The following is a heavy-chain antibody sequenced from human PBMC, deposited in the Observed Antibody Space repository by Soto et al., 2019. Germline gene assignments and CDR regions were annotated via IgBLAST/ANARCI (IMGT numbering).Heavy chain of an antibody. CDR3: ARFRYKWTSSGVDV. CDR1: GDSPDTYY. CDR2: KFPRGSS. J-gene: IGHJ6*02. D-gene: IGHD1-20*01. V-gene: IGHV4-4*09. Sequence: QVQLQESGPGLVKPSETLSLSCTVSGDSPDTYYWTWIRQAPGKGLEWIGYKFPRGSSNYNPTLRSPVTMSVDPATNQFSLSLSSVTAAVTAVYFCARFRYKWTSSGVDVWRQGTTVTVSS.